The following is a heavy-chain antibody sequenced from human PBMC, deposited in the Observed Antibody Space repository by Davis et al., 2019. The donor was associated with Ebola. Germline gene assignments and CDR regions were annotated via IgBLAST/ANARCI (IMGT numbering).Heavy chain of an antibody. J-gene: IGHJ4*02. CDR1: AFSPSTDKMG. Sequence: SAPTLAKPTQTLTLTCPVSAFSPSTDKMGVSWIRQPPRQALEWLAHIFSNDEKSYSTSLKSRLTISKDTSKSQVVLTMTNMDPVDTATYYCARISRKAWFGGFFDYWGQGTLVTVSS. CDR2: IFSNDEK. D-gene: IGHD3-10*01. V-gene: IGHV2-26*01. CDR3: ARISRKAWFGGFFDY.